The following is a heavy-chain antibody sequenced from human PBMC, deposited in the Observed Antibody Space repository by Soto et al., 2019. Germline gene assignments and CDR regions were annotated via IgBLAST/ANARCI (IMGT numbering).Heavy chain of an antibody. CDR1: GGTFSSYA. CDR2: IIPIFGTA. CDR3: AGRLILVPAARVYYYGMDV. J-gene: IGHJ6*02. D-gene: IGHD2-2*01. V-gene: IGHV1-69*13. Sequence: SVKVSCKASGGTFSSYAISWVRQAPGQGLEWMGGIIPIFGTANYAQKFQGRVTITADESTSTAYMELSSLRSEDTAVYYCAGRLILVPAARVYYYGMDVWGQGTTVTVSS.